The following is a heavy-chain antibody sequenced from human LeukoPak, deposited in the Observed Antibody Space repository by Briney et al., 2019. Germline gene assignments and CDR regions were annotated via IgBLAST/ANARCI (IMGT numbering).Heavy chain of an antibody. V-gene: IGHV1-69*06. Sequence: GASVKVSCKASGYTFTRYGVSWVRQAPGQGLEWMGGIIPIFGTANYAQKFQGRVTITADKSTSTAYMELSSLRSEDTAVYYCARGAVAGRWDYYYYYMDVWGKGTTVTVSS. CDR3: ARGAVAGRWDYYYYYMDV. CDR2: IIPIFGTA. D-gene: IGHD6-19*01. J-gene: IGHJ6*03. CDR1: GYTFTRYG.